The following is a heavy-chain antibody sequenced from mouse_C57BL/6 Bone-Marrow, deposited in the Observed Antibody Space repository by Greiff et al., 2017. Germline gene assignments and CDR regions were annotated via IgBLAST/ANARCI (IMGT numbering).Heavy chain of an antibody. J-gene: IGHJ3*01. CDR1: GFSLSTSNMG. CDR3: AKIGLTGTKAY. V-gene: IGHV8-5*01. Sequence: QVQLKESGPGILQPSQTLSLSCSFSGFSLSTSNMGIGWIRQPSGMGLEWLAHTWCNDDKYYNPSLKSRLTISKDTSNNQVFLTITSVDTADTATYYCAKIGLTGTKAYWGQGTLVTVSA. D-gene: IGHD4-1*01. CDR2: TWCNDDK.